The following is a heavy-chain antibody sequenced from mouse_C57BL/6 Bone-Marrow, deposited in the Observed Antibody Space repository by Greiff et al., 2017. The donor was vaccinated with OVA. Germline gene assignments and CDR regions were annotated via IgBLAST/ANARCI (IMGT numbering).Heavy chain of an antibody. J-gene: IGHJ2*01. CDR3: ATDY. CDR2: IYPSDSET. Sequence: QVQLHQPCSYLVMPFSSLNLSFNSSFYTFTSYWIYFFKHMPGQCLECIGNIYPSDSETHYNQKFKDKATLTVDKSSSTAYMQLSSLTSEDSAVYYCATDYWGQGTTLTVSS. CDR1: FYTFTSYW. V-gene: IGHV1-61*01.